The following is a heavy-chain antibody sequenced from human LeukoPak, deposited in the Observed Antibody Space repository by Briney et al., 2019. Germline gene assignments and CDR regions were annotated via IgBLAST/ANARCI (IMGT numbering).Heavy chain of an antibody. CDR3: ASRDDVLTGYVFDF. CDR1: GGSFSSSIYY. Sequence: SETLSLTCTVSGGSFSSSIYYWGWIRQPPGKRLEWIGSIYYSGSTSYNPSLKSRVTISVDTSKNQFSLKLTSVTAADTAVYYCASRDDVLTGYVFDFWGQGTLVTVSS. V-gene: IGHV4-39*01. CDR2: IYYSGST. D-gene: IGHD3-9*01. J-gene: IGHJ4*02.